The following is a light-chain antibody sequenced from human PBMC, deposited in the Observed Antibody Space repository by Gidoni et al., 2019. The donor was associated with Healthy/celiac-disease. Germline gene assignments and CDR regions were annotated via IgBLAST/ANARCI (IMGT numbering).Light chain of an antibody. CDR1: QGISSY. CDR3: QQYYSYPPD. J-gene: IGKJ3*01. V-gene: IGKV1-8*01. Sequence: AIRITQSPSSLSASTGDRVTITCRASQGISSYLAWYQQKPGKAPKLLIYAASTLQSGVPSRFSGSGSGTDFTLTISCLQSEDFATYYCQQYYSYPPDFXPXTKVDIK. CDR2: AAS.